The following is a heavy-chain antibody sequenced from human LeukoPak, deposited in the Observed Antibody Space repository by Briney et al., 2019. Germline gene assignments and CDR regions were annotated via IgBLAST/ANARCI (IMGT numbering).Heavy chain of an antibody. J-gene: IGHJ5*02. CDR2: IYYSGRT. Sequence: SETLSLTCAVSGGSFSSGGYYWSWIRQHPGKGLEWIGYIYYSGRTYYNPSLKSRVTISVDTSKNQFSLKLSSVTAADTAVYHCARVRDGDYGYIGFDPWGQGTLVTVSS. CDR3: ARVRDGDYGYIGFDP. CDR1: GGSFSSGGYY. V-gene: IGHV4-31*11. D-gene: IGHD4-17*01.